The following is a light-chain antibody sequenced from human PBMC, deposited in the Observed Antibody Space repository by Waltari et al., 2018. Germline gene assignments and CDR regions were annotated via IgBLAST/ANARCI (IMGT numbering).Light chain of an antibody. CDR2: RNK. V-gene: IGLV1-47*01. Sequence: QSVLTQPPSASGTPGQSVTISCSGSRSNIGSNYVYWYQQLPGTAPKLLIYRNKQRPSGVPDRFSGSKSGTSASLAISGLRSEDEADYYCAAWDDSLSGRVFGGGTKVTVL. J-gene: IGLJ3*02. CDR3: AAWDDSLSGRV. CDR1: RSNIGSNY.